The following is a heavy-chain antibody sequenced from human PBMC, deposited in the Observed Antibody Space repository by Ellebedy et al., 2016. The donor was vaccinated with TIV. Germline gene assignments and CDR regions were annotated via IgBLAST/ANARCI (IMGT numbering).Heavy chain of an antibody. V-gene: IGHV1-69*04. J-gene: IGHJ3*02. CDR3: ARLDRYDAFDI. CDR1: GGTFNTFV. D-gene: IGHD5/OR15-5a*01. Sequence: SVKVSXXASGGTFNTFVFNWVRQAPGHGLEWMGRIIPLLDVPNYAQKFEGRVTITADKSTSTAYMDLSSLTTDDTAIYYCARLDRYDAFDIWGQGTMVTVSS. CDR2: IIPLLDVP.